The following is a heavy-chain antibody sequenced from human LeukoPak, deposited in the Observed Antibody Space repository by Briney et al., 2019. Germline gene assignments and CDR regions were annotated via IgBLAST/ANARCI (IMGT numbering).Heavy chain of an antibody. CDR3: ARCQFDWNAIYYYGMDV. CDR2: ISYDGSNK. CDR1: GFTFSSYG. J-gene: IGHJ6*04. D-gene: IGHD1-1*01. Sequence: GRSLRLSCAASGFTFSSYGMHWVRQAPGKGLEWVAVISYDGSNKYYADSVKGRFTISRDNSKNTLYLQMNSLRAEDTAVYYCARCQFDWNAIYYYGMDVWGKGTTVTVSS. V-gene: IGHV3-30*04.